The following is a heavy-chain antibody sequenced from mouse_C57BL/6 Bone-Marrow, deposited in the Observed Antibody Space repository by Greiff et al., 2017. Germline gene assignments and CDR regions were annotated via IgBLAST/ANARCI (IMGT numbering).Heavy chain of an antibody. CDR1: GFSLSTFGMG. V-gene: IGHV8-8*01. CDR2: IWWDDDK. Sequence: QVTLKVCGPGILQPSQTLSLTCSFSGFSLSTFGMGVGWISQPSGKGLEWLVNIWWDDDKYYNPALKSRLTTSKSTSKNQVFLKIANVDTTDTSTYYFARPITSLFDYWGQGTTLTVSA. J-gene: IGHJ2*01. D-gene: IGHD1-2*01. CDR3: ARPITSLFDY.